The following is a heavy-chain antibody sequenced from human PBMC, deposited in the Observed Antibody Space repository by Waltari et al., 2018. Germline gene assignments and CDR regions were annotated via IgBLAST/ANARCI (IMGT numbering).Heavy chain of an antibody. D-gene: IGHD1-1*01. J-gene: IGHJ4*02. CDR2: VRYDGGNS. CDR3: ARGGMGYYYSDY. CDR1: GFTFSNYD. Sequence: QVQLLESGGGVVQPGGSLRLSCAASGFTFSNYDMHWFRQAPGKGLEWVAFVRYDGGNSYNIDSVKGRFTVSRDNSKNTLYVQMNSLRPEDTAIYYCARGGMGYYYSDYWGQGTLVLVSS. V-gene: IGHV3-30*02.